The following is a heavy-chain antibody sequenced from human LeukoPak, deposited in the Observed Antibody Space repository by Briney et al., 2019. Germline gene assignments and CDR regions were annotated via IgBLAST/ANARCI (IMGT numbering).Heavy chain of an antibody. D-gene: IGHD2-15*01. V-gene: IGHV1-69*06. CDR1: GYTFTSYY. CDR3: ARGRGGKYCSGGSCYSYDYYYYYMDV. Sequence: SVKVSFKASGYTFTSYYMHWVRQAPGQGLKWMGGIIPIFGTANYAQKFQGRVTITADKSTSTAYMELSSLRSEDTAVYYCARGRGGKYCSGGSCYSYDYYYYYMDVWGKGTTVTVSS. J-gene: IGHJ6*03. CDR2: IIPIFGTA.